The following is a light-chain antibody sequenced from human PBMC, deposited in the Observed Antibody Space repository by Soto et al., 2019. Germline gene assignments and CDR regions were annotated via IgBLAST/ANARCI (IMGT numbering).Light chain of an antibody. CDR3: QSYDSSLRGSL. CDR2: ANR. CDR1: SSNIGAGYD. V-gene: IGLV1-40*01. Sequence: QSVLTQPPSVSAAPGQRVTISCTGSSSNIGAGYDVHWYQHLPGTAPKLLIYANRGRPSGVPDRFYGSKSGTSASLGITGVQDEDEADYYCQSYDSSLRGSLFGGGTKLTVL. J-gene: IGLJ2*01.